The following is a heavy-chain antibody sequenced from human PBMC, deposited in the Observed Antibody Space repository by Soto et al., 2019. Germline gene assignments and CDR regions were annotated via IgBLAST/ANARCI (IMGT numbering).Heavy chain of an antibody. CDR1: GGSISSGGYY. D-gene: IGHD3-3*01. J-gene: IGHJ6*02. Sequence: SETLSLTCTVSGGSISSGGYYWSWIRQHPGKGLEWIGYIYYSGSTYYNPSLKSRVTISVDTSKDQFSLKLSSVTAADTAVYYCARVVGYFFWCVFFLGLGNSSSSSGMAVWGQGPTVTVPS. CDR3: ARVVGYFFWCVFFLGLGNSSSSSGMAV. CDR2: IYYSGST. V-gene: IGHV4-31*03.